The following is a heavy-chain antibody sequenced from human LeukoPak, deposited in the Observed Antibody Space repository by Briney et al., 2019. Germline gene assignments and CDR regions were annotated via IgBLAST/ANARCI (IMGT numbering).Heavy chain of an antibody. CDR1: GFTFSSYA. CDR3: AKDSDYCTNGVCYSGLGGFDY. Sequence: QPGASLRLSCAASGFTFSSYAMSWVRQAPGKGLEWVSAISGSGGSTYYADSVKGRFTISRDNSKNTLYLQMNSLRAEDTAVYYCAKDSDYCTNGVCYSGLGGFDYWGQGTLVTVSS. D-gene: IGHD2-8*01. J-gene: IGHJ4*02. CDR2: ISGSGGST. V-gene: IGHV3-23*01.